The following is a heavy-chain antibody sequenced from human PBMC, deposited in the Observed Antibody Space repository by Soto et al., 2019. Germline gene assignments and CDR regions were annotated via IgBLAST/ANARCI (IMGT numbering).Heavy chain of an antibody. CDR1: GGSFSGYY. CDR2: INHSGST. Sequence: SETLSLTCAVYGGSFSGYYWSWIRQPPGKGLEWIGEINHSGSTNYNPSLKSRVTISVDTSKNQFSLKLSSVTAADTAVYYCARGLVSFFDYWGQGTLVTVSS. J-gene: IGHJ4*02. V-gene: IGHV4-34*01. D-gene: IGHD6-13*01. CDR3: ARGLVSFFDY.